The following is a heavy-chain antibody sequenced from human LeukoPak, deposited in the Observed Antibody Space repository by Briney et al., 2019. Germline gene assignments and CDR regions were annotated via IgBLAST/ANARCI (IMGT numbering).Heavy chain of an antibody. CDR1: GFTFRNYW. V-gene: IGHV3-53*01. CDR3: ARHSSSWYFAFDI. J-gene: IGHJ3*02. CDR2: IYSGGST. D-gene: IGHD6-13*01. Sequence: GGSLRLSCAASGFTFRNYWMSWVRQAPGKGLEWVSIIYSGGSTYYADSVKGRVTTSRDNSKNTLYLQMNSLRAEDTAVYYCARHSSSWYFAFDIWGQGTMVTVSS.